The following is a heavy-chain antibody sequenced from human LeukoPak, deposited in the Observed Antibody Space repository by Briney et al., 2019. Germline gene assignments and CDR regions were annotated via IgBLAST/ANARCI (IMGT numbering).Heavy chain of an antibody. CDR3: ARDRDWGSSDPFDY. V-gene: IGHV1-46*01. CDR1: GYTFTSYY. J-gene: IGHJ4*02. Sequence: GALVKVSCKASGYTFTSYYMHWVRQVPGQGLEWMGIINPGRGNTNYAQNFHGRVTLTRDTSTSTIYMELSSLRSEDTAVYYCARDRDWGSSDPFDYWGQGTLVTVSS. D-gene: IGHD7-27*01. CDR2: INPGRGNT.